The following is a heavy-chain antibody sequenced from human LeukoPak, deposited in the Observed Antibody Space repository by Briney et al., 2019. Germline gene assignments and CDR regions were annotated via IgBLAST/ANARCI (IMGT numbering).Heavy chain of an antibody. V-gene: IGHV3-23*01. Sequence: GGSLRPSCAASGFTFSSYAMSWVRQAPGKGLEWVSAISGSGGSTYYADSVKGRFTISRDNAKNSLYLQMNSLRAEDTAVYYCLAGYSSSWYPYYFDYWGQGTLVTVSS. CDR3: LAGYSSSWYPYYFDY. CDR1: GFTFSSYA. J-gene: IGHJ4*02. D-gene: IGHD6-13*01. CDR2: ISGSGGST.